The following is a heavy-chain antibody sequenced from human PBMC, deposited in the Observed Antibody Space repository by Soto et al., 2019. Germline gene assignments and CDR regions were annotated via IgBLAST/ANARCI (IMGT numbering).Heavy chain of an antibody. CDR1: GGSFSGYY. Sequence: QVQLQQWGAGPLRPLETLSLTCGVSGGSFSGYYWSWIRQSPGKGLEWVGEITDRGSINYNPSLKSRVSISVDTSKNHYALILRSVTAADTAVYYGARQSHDILTGPPWVWYFDLWGRGTLVTVSS. V-gene: IGHV4-34*01. CDR3: ARQSHDILTGPPWVWYFDL. CDR2: ITDRGSI. D-gene: IGHD3-9*01. J-gene: IGHJ2*01.